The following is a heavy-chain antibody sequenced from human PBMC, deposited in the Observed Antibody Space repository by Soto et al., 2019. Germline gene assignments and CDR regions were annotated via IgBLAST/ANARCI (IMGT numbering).Heavy chain of an antibody. CDR2: IYSNGNT. J-gene: IGHJ6*02. D-gene: IGHD3-9*01. CDR1: GGYISSYY. Sequence: PSETLSLTCTVSGGYISSYYWSWVRQPAGKGLEWIGHIYSNGNTNYNPSLKSRVTISVDTSKNQFSLKLSSVTAADTAVYYCASSEGAGYPYYYYGMDVWAKGPRSPSP. CDR3: ASSEGAGYPYYYYGMDV. V-gene: IGHV4-59*01.